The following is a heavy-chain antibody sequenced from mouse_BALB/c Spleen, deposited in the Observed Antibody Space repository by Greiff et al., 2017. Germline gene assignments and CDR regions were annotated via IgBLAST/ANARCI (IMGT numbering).Heavy chain of an antibody. CDR3: ANYEYDDAMDY. V-gene: IGHV2-9*02. Sequence: VQLQESGPGLVAPSQSLSISCTVSGFSLTSYGVHWVRQPPGKGLEWLGVIWAGGSTNYNSALMSRLSISKDNSKSQVFLKMNSLQTDDTAMYCCANYEYDDAMDYWGQGTSVTVSS. CDR2: IWAGGST. CDR1: GFSLTSYG. D-gene: IGHD2-4*01. J-gene: IGHJ4*01.